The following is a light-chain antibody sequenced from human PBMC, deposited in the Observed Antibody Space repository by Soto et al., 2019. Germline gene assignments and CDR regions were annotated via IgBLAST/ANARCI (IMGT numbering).Light chain of an antibody. CDR2: AAS. J-gene: IGKJ1*01. V-gene: IGKV1-39*01. CDR3: QQSYSTPPT. CDR1: QSISSY. Sequence: DIQMTQSPSSLSASVGDRVTITCRASQSISSYLNWYQQKPGKAPKLLIYAASSLQSGVQSRFRGSGSGTDFTLTISSLQPEDFATYYCQQSYSTPPTFGQGTKVEIK.